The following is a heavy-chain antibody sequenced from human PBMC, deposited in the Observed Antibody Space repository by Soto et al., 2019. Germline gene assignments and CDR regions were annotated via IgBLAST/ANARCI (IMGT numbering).Heavy chain of an antibody. CDR3: TTGRDGSGDCLSLDY. J-gene: IGHJ4*02. V-gene: IGHV3-15*01. CDR2: VKSKTDGGTI. Sequence: EVQLVESEGGLVEPGGSLRLSCAASGFTFNNAWMSWVRQAPGKGLEWVGRVKSKTDGGTIEYAAHVKGRFTISRDDSKNTLYLHMNSLGTEDTALYYCTTGRDGSGDCLSLDYWGQGTLVTVSS. D-gene: IGHD2-21*02. CDR1: GFTFNNAW.